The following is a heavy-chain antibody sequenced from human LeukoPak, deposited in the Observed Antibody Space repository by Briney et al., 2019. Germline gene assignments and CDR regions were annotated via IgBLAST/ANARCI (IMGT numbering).Heavy chain of an antibody. Sequence: PGGSLRLSCAASGFSFSDFGMHWIRQAPGKGMEWVTLIRSDGSSTYYADSVKGRFTTSRDTSENTLYLQMNSLRVEDTAVYYCAKDRDDYGNDCWGQGILVTVST. V-gene: IGHV3-30*02. CDR2: IRSDGSST. CDR1: GFSFSDFG. D-gene: IGHD4-11*01. J-gene: IGHJ4*02. CDR3: AKDRDDYGNDC.